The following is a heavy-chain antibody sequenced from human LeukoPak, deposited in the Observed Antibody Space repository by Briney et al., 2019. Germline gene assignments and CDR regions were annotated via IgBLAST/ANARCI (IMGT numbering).Heavy chain of an antibody. CDR3: ASDGSGSYYFDY. Sequence: PGGSLRLSCAASGFTFSSYAMSWVRQAPGKGLEWVSAISGSGGSTYYADSVKGRFTISRDNSKNTLYLQMNSLRAEDTAVYYCASDGSGSYYFDYWGQGTLVTVSS. V-gene: IGHV3-23*01. CDR1: GFTFSSYA. J-gene: IGHJ4*02. D-gene: IGHD3-10*01. CDR2: ISGSGGST.